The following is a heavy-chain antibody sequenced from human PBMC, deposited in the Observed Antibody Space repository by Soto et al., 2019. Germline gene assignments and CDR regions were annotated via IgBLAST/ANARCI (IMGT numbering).Heavy chain of an antibody. D-gene: IGHD2-21*01. CDR2: VRSESDGGTT. CDR3: NTEATRGCGEHTIGY. CDR1: GFTFKNAW. V-gene: IGHV3-15*01. Sequence: EVQLVESGGGLVEPGGSLRLSCAASGFTFKNAWMTWVRQAPGKGLEWVGRVRSESDGGTTEYAAPVKGRCIISRDDSNCALFLELNSLTAQDKDVYYCNTEATRGCGEHTIGYWGQGILVTVSS. J-gene: IGHJ4*02.